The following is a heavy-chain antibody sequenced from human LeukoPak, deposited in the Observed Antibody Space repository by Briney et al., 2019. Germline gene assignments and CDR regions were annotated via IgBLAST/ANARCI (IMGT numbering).Heavy chain of an antibody. CDR1: GFTFYDYA. CDR2: ISWNSGTI. CDR3: ARGNSGSYSQDWFDP. V-gene: IGHV3-9*03. J-gene: IGHJ5*02. Sequence: GGSLRLSCAASGFTFYDYAMHWVRQAPGKGLEWVSGISWNSGTIGYADSVKGRFTISRDNAKNSLYLQMNSLRDDDMALYYCARGNSGSYSQDWFDPWGQGTLVTVSS. D-gene: IGHD1-26*01.